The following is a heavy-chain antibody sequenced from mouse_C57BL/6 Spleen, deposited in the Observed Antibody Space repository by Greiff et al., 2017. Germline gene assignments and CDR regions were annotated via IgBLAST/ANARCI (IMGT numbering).Heavy chain of an antibody. J-gene: IGHJ3*01. Sequence: ESGPGLVKPSQSLSLTCSVTGYSITSGYYWNWIRQFPGNKLEWMGYISYDGSNNYNPSLKNRISITRDTSKNQFFLKLNSVTTEDTATYYCARDGGLRRKSAWFAYWGQGTLVTVSA. CDR3: ARDGGLRRKSAWFAY. D-gene: IGHD2-4*01. CDR1: GYSITSGYY. CDR2: ISYDGSN. V-gene: IGHV3-6*01.